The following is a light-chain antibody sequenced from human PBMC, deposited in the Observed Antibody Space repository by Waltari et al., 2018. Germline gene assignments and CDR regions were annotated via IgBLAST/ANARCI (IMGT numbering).Light chain of an antibody. Sequence: EIVMTQSPATLSVSPGERATLSCRASQSVSSNLAWSQQKPGQAPRHLIYGASTRATGIPARFSGSGSGTEFTLTISSLQSEDFAVYYCQQYNNWPPYTFGQGTKLEIK. CDR3: QQYNNWPPYT. CDR2: GAS. J-gene: IGKJ2*01. V-gene: IGKV3-15*01. CDR1: QSVSSN.